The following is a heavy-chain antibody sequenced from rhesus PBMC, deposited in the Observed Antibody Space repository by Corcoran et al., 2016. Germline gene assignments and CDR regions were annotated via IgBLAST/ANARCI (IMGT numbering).Heavy chain of an antibody. CDR1: GFTLSDYY. V-gene: IGHV3S16*01. J-gene: IGHJ5-1*01. D-gene: IGHD6-31*01. CDR2: ISSTSSDI. Sequence: EVQLVESGGGLVQPGGSLRLSCAAAGFTLSDYYRTWVRQAQGKGMEWVSYISSTSSDIYYADAVKGRFTISRYNAKNSLSLQMNSQKTEDTAVYYCTRETDSGWVGLDSWGPGVLVTVSS. CDR3: TRETDSGWVGLDS.